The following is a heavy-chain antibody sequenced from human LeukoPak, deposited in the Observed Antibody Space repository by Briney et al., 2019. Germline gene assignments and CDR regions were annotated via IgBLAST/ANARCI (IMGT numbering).Heavy chain of an antibody. CDR2: LNPNSGDT. J-gene: IGHJ4*02. CDR3: ARGRNIEMTTMSGGSDY. Sequence: ASVKVSCKASGYTFTDYSMHWVRQAPGQGLEWMGWLNPNSGDTNYAQKFQGRVSMTRDSSISTAYMDLSDLRSDDTAVYSCARGRNIEMTTMSGGSDYWGQGTLVTVSS. CDR1: GYTFTDYS. D-gene: IGHD5-24*01. V-gene: IGHV1-2*02.